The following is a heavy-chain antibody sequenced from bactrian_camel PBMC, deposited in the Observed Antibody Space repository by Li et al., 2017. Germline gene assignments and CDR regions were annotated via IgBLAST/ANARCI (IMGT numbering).Heavy chain of an antibody. CDR1: GFTFRSYA. CDR2: ISGGGSPT. J-gene: IGHJ6*01. Sequence: HVQLVESGGGSVQPGGSLRLSCVASGFTFRSYAMYWVRQAPGKGLEWVSRISGGGSPTVYADSVKGRFTISRDNAKNTVYLQMNSLKSEDTALYYCATDYGLGVFGYWGQGTQVTVS. CDR3: ATDYGLGVFGY. V-gene: IGHV3S1*01. D-gene: IGHD5*01.